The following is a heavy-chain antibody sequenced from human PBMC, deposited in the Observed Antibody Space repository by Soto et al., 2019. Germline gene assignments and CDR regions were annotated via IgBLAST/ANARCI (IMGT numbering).Heavy chain of an antibody. Sequence: QVTLKESGPVLVKPTETLTLTCTVSGFSLSNARMGVSWIRQPPGKALEWLAHIFSNDEKSYSTSLKSRLTISKDTTQIQVVLTMTNMDPVDTATYYCARIQGYCLSTSCYAGDHWGQGTLVTVSS. CDR1: GFSLSNARMG. V-gene: IGHV2-26*01. CDR2: IFSNDEK. D-gene: IGHD2-2*01. J-gene: IGHJ4*02. CDR3: ARIQGYCLSTSCYAGDH.